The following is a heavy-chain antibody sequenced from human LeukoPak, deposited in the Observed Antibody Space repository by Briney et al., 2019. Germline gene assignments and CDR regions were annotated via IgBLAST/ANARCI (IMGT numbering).Heavy chain of an antibody. CDR3: ARTDGYKAHYFDY. D-gene: IGHD5-24*01. V-gene: IGHV4-30-4*01. J-gene: IGHJ4*02. Sequence: PSETLSLTCTVSGGSISSGDYYWSWIRQPPGKGLEWIGYIYYSGSTYYNPSLKSRVTISVDMSKNQFSLKLSSVTAADTAVYYCARTDGYKAHYFDYWGQGTLVTVSS. CDR1: GGSISSGDYY. CDR2: IYYSGST.